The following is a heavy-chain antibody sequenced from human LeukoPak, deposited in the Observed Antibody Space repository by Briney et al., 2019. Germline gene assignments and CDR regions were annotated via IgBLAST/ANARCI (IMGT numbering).Heavy chain of an antibody. Sequence: RTGGSLRLSCAASGFTFRSYAMSWVRQAPGKGLEWVSAISGSGGSTYYADSVKGRFTISKDNSKNTLYLQMNSLRAEDTALYYCAKDLHYYDSSGLDYWGQGTLVTVSS. CDR2: ISGSGGST. J-gene: IGHJ4*02. CDR1: GFTFRSYA. D-gene: IGHD3-22*01. V-gene: IGHV3-23*01. CDR3: AKDLHYYDSSGLDY.